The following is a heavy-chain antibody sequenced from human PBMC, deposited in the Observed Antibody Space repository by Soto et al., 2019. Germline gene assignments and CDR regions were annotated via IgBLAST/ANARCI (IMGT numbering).Heavy chain of an antibody. D-gene: IGHD3-9*01. CDR1: GGSISSGGYY. CDR2: IYYSGST. CDR3: ARARLGDILTGYYY. Sequence: SETLSLTCTVSGGSISSGGYYWSWIRQHPGKGLEWIGYIYYSGSTYYNPSLKSRVTISVDTSKNQFSLKLSSVTAADTAVYYCARARLGDILTGYYYWGQGTLVTVSS. J-gene: IGHJ4*02. V-gene: IGHV4-31*03.